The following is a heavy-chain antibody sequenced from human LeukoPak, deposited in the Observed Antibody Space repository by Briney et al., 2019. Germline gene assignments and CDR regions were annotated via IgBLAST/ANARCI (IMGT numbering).Heavy chain of an antibody. J-gene: IGHJ4*02. CDR2: INQDGSQK. CDR1: GFTFRAYW. V-gene: IGHV3-7*01. D-gene: IGHD4-17*01. CDR3: ARDDYGAYDVSDY. Sequence: QPGGSLRLSCAASGFTFRAYWMTWVRQAPGKGREGVANINQDGSQKYYVDSVKGRFTISRDNAKNSLYVQMNSLRDDDTAVYYCARDDYGAYDVSDYWGQGTLVTVSS.